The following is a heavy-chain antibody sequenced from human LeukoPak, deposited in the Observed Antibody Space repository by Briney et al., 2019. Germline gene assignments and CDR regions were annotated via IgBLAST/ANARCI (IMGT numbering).Heavy chain of an antibody. J-gene: IGHJ4*02. CDR1: GGSVSSGNYF. CDR3: ARLSKGRYFDYVFDY. D-gene: IGHD3-9*01. V-gene: IGHV4-39*01. CDR2: INYIGST. Sequence: PSETLSLTCSVSGGSVSSGNYFWGWIRQPPGKGLEWIGNINYIGSTAYNPSLKSRVTMSVDTSKNQFSLKMTSVTAADTAVYYCARLSKGRYFDYVFDYWGQGTLVTVSS.